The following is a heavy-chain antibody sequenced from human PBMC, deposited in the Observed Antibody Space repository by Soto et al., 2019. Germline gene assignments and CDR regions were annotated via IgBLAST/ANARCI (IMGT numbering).Heavy chain of an antibody. V-gene: IGHV3-43*01. J-gene: IGHJ6*02. CDR1: GFTFDDYT. CDR3: GRGDYYYYYGMDV. CDR2: ISWDGGST. D-gene: IGHD3-10*01. Sequence: GGSLRLSCAASGFTFDDYTMHWVRQAPGKGLEWVSLISWDGGSTYYADSVKGRFTISRDNSKNSLYLQMNSLRTEDTALYYCGRGDYYYYYGMDVWGQGTTVTVSS.